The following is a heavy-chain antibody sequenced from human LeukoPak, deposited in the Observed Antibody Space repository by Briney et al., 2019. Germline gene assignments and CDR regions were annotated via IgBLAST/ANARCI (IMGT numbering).Heavy chain of an antibody. CDR3: ATWPGGWYGEDS. Sequence: GGSLRLSCAASGFTFSDYYMSWIRQAPGKGLEWVSYISSGGGTMFYADSVKGRFTISRDTSKNTLYLQMNSLRAEDTAVYYCATWPGGWYGEDSWGQGTLVTVSS. V-gene: IGHV3-11*01. D-gene: IGHD6-19*01. CDR1: GFTFSDYY. CDR2: ISSGGGTM. J-gene: IGHJ4*02.